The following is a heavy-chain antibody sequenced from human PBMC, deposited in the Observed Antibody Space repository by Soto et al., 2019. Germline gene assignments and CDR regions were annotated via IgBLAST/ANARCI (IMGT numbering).Heavy chain of an antibody. Sequence: GGSLRLSCSASGFTFSSYAMHWVRQAPGKGLEWVAVISYDGSNKYYADSVKGRFTISRDNSKNTLYLQMNSLRAEDTAVYYCARDGPERDRGLNISPNYNYYYDMDAWGQGTMVTVSS. D-gene: IGHD3-10*01. J-gene: IGHJ6*02. CDR3: ARDGPERDRGLNISPNYNYYYDMDA. CDR2: ISYDGSNK. CDR1: GFTFSSYA. V-gene: IGHV3-30-3*01.